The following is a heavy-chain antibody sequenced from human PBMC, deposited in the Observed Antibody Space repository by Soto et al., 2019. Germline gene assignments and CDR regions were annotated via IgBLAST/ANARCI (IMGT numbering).Heavy chain of an antibody. J-gene: IGHJ6*03. V-gene: IGHV3-74*01. D-gene: IGHD3-10*01. CDR1: GFTLSNYG. Sequence: GGSLRLSCAASGFTLSNYGMHWVRQAPGKGLVWVSRIYTDGSRTSYADSVKGRFTISRDNAKNTLYLQMNSLRAEDTAVYYCARGAGGYYYMDVWGKGTTVTVSS. CDR3: ARGAGGYYYMDV. CDR2: IYTDGSRT.